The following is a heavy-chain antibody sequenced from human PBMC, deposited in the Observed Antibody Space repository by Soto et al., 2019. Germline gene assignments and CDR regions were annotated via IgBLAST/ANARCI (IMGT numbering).Heavy chain of an antibody. D-gene: IGHD3-22*01. CDR3: ARKSIGYYPLDY. Sequence: PGGSLRLSCAASGFTFNSYSINWVRQAPGKGLEWVSVISGSGGHIYYADSVKGRFTISRDNSKNTLYLEMNSLTAEDTAIYFCARKSIGYYPLDYRGQVTLVTVSS. CDR1: GFTFNSYS. V-gene: IGHV3-23*01. CDR2: ISGSGGHI. J-gene: IGHJ4*02.